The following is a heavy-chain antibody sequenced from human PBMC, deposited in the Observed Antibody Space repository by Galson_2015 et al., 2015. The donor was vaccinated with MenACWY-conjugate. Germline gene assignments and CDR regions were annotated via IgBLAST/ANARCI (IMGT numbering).Heavy chain of an antibody. J-gene: IGHJ4*02. CDR3: ARALRGYTGYDGDY. D-gene: IGHD5-12*01. V-gene: IGHV3-15*01. Sequence: SLRLSCAASGFTFSNAWMSWVRQAPGKGLEWVGRIKSKTNGETTDYAVPVEGRFTISRDDSKNTLYLQMNSLKIEDTAVYYCARALRGYTGYDGDYWGQGTLVTVSS. CDR2: IKSKTNGETT. CDR1: GFTFSNAW.